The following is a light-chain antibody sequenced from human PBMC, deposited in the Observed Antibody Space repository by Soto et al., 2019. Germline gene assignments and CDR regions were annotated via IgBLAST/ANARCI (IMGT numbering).Light chain of an antibody. CDR1: SSNIGNNF. Sequence: QSVLTQPPSASGTPGQRVTIFCSGSSSNIGNNFAYWYQQLPGTAPKLLIYRNVQRPSGVPDRFSGSKSGSSASLAISGLRSEDEADYYCAAWDDSLSGVGFGGGTQLTVL. J-gene: IGLJ2*01. V-gene: IGLV1-47*01. CDR2: RNV. CDR3: AAWDDSLSGVG.